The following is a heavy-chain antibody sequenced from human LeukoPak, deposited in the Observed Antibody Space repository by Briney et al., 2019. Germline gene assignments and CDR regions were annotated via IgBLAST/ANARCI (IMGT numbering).Heavy chain of an antibody. V-gene: IGHV7-4-1*02. CDR3: ARAGWARSINDICDY. CDR1: GYTFTNYA. Sequence: GAPVKVSCKASGYTFTNYAMNWVRQAPGQGLEWMGWINTNTVNPTYAQGFTGRFVFSLDTSVSTAYLQISSLKAEDTAVYYCARAGWARSINDICDYWGQGTLVTVSS. CDR2: INTNTVNP. D-gene: IGHD3-9*01. J-gene: IGHJ4*02.